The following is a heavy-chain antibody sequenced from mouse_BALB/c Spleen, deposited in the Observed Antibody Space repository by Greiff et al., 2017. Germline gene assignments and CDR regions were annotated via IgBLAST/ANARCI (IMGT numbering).Heavy chain of an antibody. J-gene: IGHJ4*01. D-gene: IGHD1-1*01. CDR1: GYSFTSYW. Sequence: EVKLQESGTVLARPGASVKMSCKASGYSFTSYWMHWVKQRPGQGLEWLGAIYPGNSDTSYNQKFKGKAKLTAVTSASTAYMELSSLTNEDSAVYYCTRSKNYYGSSPLYYAMDYWGQGTSVTVSS. V-gene: IGHV1-5*01. CDR3: TRSKNYYGSSPLYYAMDY. CDR2: IYPGNSDT.